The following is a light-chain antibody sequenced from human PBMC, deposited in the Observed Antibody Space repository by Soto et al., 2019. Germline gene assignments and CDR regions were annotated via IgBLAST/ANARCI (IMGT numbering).Light chain of an antibody. CDR2: DVS. J-gene: IGLJ2*01. Sequence: QSALTQPASVSGSPGQSITISCTGTSSDVGGYNYVSWYQQHPGKAPKLMIYDVSNRPSGVSNRFSGSKSGNTASLTISGLQAEDEADYYCCSYTSSNTVVFGGGTKPTVL. CDR1: SSDVGGYNY. V-gene: IGLV2-14*01. CDR3: CSYTSSNTVV.